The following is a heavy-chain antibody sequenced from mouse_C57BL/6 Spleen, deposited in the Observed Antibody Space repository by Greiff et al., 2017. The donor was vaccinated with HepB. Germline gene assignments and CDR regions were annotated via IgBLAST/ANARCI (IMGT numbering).Heavy chain of an antibody. CDR1: GYTFTDYY. J-gene: IGHJ2*01. CDR2: IYPGSGNT. D-gene: IGHD4-1*01. Sequence: VQGVESGAELVRPGASVKLSCKASGYTFTDYYINWVKQRPGQGLEWIARIYPGSGNTYYNEKFKGKATLTAEKSSSTAYVQLSSLTSEDSAVYFCARSGANWVFFDYWGQGTTLTVSS. V-gene: IGHV1-76*01. CDR3: ARSGANWVFFDY.